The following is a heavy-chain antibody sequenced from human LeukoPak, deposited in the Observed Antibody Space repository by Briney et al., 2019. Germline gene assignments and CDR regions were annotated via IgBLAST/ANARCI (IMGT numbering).Heavy chain of an antibody. J-gene: IGHJ4*02. CDR3: ARQGYYDSSGYYPYFDY. CDR1: GGSISSSSHY. D-gene: IGHD3-22*01. V-gene: IGHV4-39*01. Sequence: SETLSLTCTVSGGSISSSSHYWGWIRQPPGKGLEWIGSIYYSGSTYYNPSLKSRVTISVDTSKNQFSLKLSSVTAADTAVYYCARQGYYDSSGYYPYFDYWGQGTLVTVSS. CDR2: IYYSGST.